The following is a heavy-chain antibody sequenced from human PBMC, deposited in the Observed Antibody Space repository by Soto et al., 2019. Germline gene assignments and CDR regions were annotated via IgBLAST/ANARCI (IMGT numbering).Heavy chain of an antibody. Sequence: ESGGGLVKPGGSLRLSCAASGFTFSAYYMSWIRQAPGTGLEWVSYISSSSSYTNYADSVTGRFTISRDNAKNSLYLQMNSLRAEDTAVYYCAREGVFYDFWSGYSPYGMDVWGQGTTVTVSS. D-gene: IGHD3-3*01. V-gene: IGHV3-11*06. CDR2: ISSSSSYT. J-gene: IGHJ6*02. CDR3: AREGVFYDFWSGYSPYGMDV. CDR1: GFTFSAYY.